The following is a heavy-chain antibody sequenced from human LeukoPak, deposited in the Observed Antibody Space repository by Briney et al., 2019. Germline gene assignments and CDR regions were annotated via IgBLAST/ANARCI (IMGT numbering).Heavy chain of an antibody. D-gene: IGHD2-21*02. CDR3: ARLGCGGDCYWTYYYGMDV. Sequence: SETLSLSCTVSGGSLSSYYWSWIRQPPGKGLEWIGYIYYSGSSNYNPSLKSRVTISVDTSKNHFSLKLSSVTAADTAVYYCARLGCGGDCYWTYYYGMDVWGQGTTVTVSS. CDR1: GGSLSSYY. J-gene: IGHJ6*02. V-gene: IGHV4-59*08. CDR2: IYYSGSS.